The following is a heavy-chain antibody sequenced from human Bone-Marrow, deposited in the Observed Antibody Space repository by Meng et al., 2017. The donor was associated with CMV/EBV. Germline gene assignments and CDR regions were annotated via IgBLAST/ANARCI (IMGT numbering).Heavy chain of an antibody. V-gene: IGHV3-21*01. J-gene: IGHJ6*01. CDR1: GFTFRSYT. CDR3: VRVLEDVVVVVPNYYYGMDA. D-gene: IGHD2-15*01. CDR2: ISSSNSYT. Sequence: GESLKISCAASGFTFRSYTMIWVRQSPGKGLEWVSSISSSNSYTFYIDSVKGRFSISRDNTKNSVYLQMNSLRAEDTAIYYCVRVLEDVVVVVPNYYYGMDAWGQGTAVTVSS.